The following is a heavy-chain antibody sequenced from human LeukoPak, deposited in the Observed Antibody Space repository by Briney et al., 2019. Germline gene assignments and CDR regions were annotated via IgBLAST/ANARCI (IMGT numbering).Heavy chain of an antibody. V-gene: IGHV4-4*07. D-gene: IGHD3-22*01. CDR1: GASINSYY. CDR2: VYTTGGT. CDR3: ATGSGYYRGAEYFEY. J-gene: IGHJ1*01. Sequence: SSETLSLTCSVSGASINSYYWSWIRQSAGKGLEYIGRVYTTGGTHCNPTLKSRLTLSADTSKNQFYLTLSSVTAADTAVYYCATGSGYYRGAEYFEYWGQGILVTVSS.